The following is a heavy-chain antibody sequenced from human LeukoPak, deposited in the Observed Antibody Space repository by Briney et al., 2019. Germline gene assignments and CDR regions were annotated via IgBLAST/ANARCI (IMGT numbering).Heavy chain of an antibody. CDR2: ISYDGSNK. D-gene: IGHD5-18*01. J-gene: IGHJ4*02. CDR1: GFTFSSYA. Sequence: GGSLRLSCAASGFTFSSYAMPWVRQAPGKGLEWVAVISYDGSNKYYADSVKGRFTISRDNSKNTLYLQMNSLRAEDTAVYYCARDPATHHPDTASDYWGQGTLVTVSS. V-gene: IGHV3-30-3*01. CDR3: ARDPATHHPDTASDY.